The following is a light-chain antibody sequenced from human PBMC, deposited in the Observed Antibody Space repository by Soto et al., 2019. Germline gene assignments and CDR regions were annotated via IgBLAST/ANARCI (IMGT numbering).Light chain of an antibody. CDR1: QSVSSSY. V-gene: IGKV3-20*01. CDR3: HHYAST. CDR2: GAS. J-gene: IGKJ1*01. Sequence: IVLTQSPGTLSLSPGERATLSCRASQSVSSSYLAWYQQKPGQAPRLLIYGASSRATGIPDRFSGSGSGTDFTLTISRLEPEDFAVYFCHHYASTFGQGTKVDIK.